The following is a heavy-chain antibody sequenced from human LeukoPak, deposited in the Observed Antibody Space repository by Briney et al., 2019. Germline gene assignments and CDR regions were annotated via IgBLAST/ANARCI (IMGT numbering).Heavy chain of an antibody. CDR3: ARLSSPGHYYYIDV. CDR2: IFYSGNT. J-gene: IGHJ6*03. CDR1: GGSISSSDYC. V-gene: IGHV4-39*01. Sequence: SETLSLTCTVSGGSISSSDYCWGWIRQPPGKGLEWIGNIFYSGNTYFSPSLKSRVTISVDTSKNQFSLRLTSVTAADTAVYYCARLSSPGHYYYIDVWGKGTTVTVSS.